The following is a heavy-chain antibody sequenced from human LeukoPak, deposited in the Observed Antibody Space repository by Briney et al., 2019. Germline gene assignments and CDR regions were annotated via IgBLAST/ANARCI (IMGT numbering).Heavy chain of an antibody. V-gene: IGHV4-34*01. Sequence: SETLSLTCAVYGGSFSGYYWSWIRQPPGRGLEWIGEINHGGSTNYNPSLKSRATISVDTSKNQFSLKLSSVTAADTAVYYCASRYDYSNYIDYWGQGTLVTVSS. J-gene: IGHJ4*02. CDR1: GGSFSGYY. D-gene: IGHD4-11*01. CDR3: ASRYDYSNYIDY. CDR2: INHGGST.